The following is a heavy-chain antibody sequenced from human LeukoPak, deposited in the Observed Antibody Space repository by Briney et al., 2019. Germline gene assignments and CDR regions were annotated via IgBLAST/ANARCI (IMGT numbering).Heavy chain of an antibody. CDR3: ARGLPRIAARFWTDY. CDR1: GGSFSGYY. V-gene: IGHV4-34*01. D-gene: IGHD6-6*01. CDR2: INHSGST. Sequence: SETLSLTCAVSGGSFSGYYWSWIRQPPGKGLEWIGEINHSGSTNYNPSLESRVTISVDTSKNQFSLKLSSVTAADTAVYYCARGLPRIAARFWTDYWGQGTLVTVSS. J-gene: IGHJ4*02.